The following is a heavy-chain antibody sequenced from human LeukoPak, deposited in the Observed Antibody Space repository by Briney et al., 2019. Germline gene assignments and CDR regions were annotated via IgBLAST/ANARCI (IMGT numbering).Heavy chain of an antibody. D-gene: IGHD5-12*01. Sequence: GGSLRLSCAASGFTFSRYGMHWVRQAPGKGLEWVAFLRSDGSDRFYPDSVKGRFTISRDNSKNTLYLQMNSLRPEDTAVYYCAGDPGSGRHSYYMDVWGKGTTVIVS. J-gene: IGHJ6*03. CDR1: GFTFSRYG. CDR2: LRSDGSDR. CDR3: AGDPGSGRHSYYMDV. V-gene: IGHV3-30*02.